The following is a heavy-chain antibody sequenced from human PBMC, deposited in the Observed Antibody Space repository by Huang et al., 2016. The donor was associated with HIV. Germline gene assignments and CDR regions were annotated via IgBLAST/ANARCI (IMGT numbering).Heavy chain of an antibody. CDR1: GYTFTNYE. Sequence: QVHLVQSGAEVKKPGASVKVPCKASGYTFTNYEINWVRQAPGRGLEWMGWMNPNTGNTGFAQSFQGRVTMTRKTSITTAYMELTSLTSEDTAVYYCARSAYGDLDYWGLGTLVIVSS. CDR2: MNPNTGNT. J-gene: IGHJ4*02. D-gene: IGHD4-17*01. CDR3: ARSAYGDLDY. V-gene: IGHV1-8*02.